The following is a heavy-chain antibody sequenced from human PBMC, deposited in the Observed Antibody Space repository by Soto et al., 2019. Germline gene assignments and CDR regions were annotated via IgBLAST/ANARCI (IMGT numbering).Heavy chain of an antibody. CDR1: GFTFSSYA. D-gene: IGHD3-3*01. J-gene: IGHJ6*02. Sequence: GGSLRLSCASSGFTFSSYAMSWVRQAPGKGLEWVSAISGSGGSTYYADSVKGRFTISRDNSKNTLYLQMNSLRAEDTAVYYCAKGLNYDFWSGYPYPYYYYYGMDVWGQGTTVTVSS. CDR3: AKGLNYDFWSGYPYPYYYYYGMDV. CDR2: ISGSGGST. V-gene: IGHV3-23*01.